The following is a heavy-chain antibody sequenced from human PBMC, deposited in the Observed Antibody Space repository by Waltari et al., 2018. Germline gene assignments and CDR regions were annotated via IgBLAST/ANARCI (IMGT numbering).Heavy chain of an antibody. CDR3: AAKEAWGNRAFDY. D-gene: IGHD7-27*01. Sequence: QVKLVQSGAEVKKPGASVRIAFKISGNSPTDLAGHWVRQAPGKGLEWMGGFDPEDAETIVAQRFQGRVTMTEETSPETAYMELSSLSSEDTAVYFCAAKEAWGNRAFDYWGQGTLVTVAS. CDR2: FDPEDAET. CDR1: GNSPTDLA. V-gene: IGHV1-24*01. J-gene: IGHJ4*02.